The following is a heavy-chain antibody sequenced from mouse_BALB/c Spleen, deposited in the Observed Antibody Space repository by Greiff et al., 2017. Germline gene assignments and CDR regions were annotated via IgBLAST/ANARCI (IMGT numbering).Heavy chain of an antibody. Sequence: VQLQQSGAELMKPGASVKISCKATGYTFSSYWIEWVKQRPGHGLEWIGEILPGSGSTNYNEKFKGKATFTADTSSNTAYMQLSSLTSEDSAVYYCARFSRDYAMDYWGQGTSVTVSS. CDR3: ARFSRDYAMDY. CDR1: GYTFSSYW. V-gene: IGHV1-9*01. J-gene: IGHJ4*01. CDR2: ILPGSGST.